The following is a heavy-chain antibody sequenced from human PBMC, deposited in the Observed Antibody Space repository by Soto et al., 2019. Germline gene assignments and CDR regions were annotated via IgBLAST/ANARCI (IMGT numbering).Heavy chain of an antibody. D-gene: IGHD1-26*01. CDR1: GFTFSNAW. V-gene: IGHV3-15*07. CDR2: IKSKTDGGTT. CDR3: TTGPYSGYYYYGMDV. J-gene: IGHJ6*02. Sequence: PGGSLRLSCAASGFTFSNAWMNWVRQAPGKGLEWVGRIKSKTDGGTTDYAAPVKGRFTISRDDSKNTLYLQMNSLKTEDTAVYYCTTGPYSGYYYYGMDVWGQGTTVTVSS.